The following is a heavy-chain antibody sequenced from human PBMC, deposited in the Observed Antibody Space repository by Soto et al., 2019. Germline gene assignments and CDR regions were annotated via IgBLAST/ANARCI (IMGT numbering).Heavy chain of an antibody. J-gene: IGHJ6*02. D-gene: IGHD2-2*01. CDR3: ARGVVPALYVYGYYYGMAV. V-gene: IGHV1-24*01. Sequence: VKVSCKVSGYTLTELSMHWVRQAPGKGLEWMGGFDPEDGETIYAQKFQGRVTMTEDTFTDTAYMELRSLSSDATAFFYFARGVVPALYVYGYYYGMAVGGQGTRVTVSS. CDR2: FDPEDGET. CDR1: GYTLTELS.